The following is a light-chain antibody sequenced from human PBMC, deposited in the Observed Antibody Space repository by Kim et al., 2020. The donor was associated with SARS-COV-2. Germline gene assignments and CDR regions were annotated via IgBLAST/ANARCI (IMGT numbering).Light chain of an antibody. Sequence: SYELTQPPSVSVSPGQTASITCSGDKLGDKYACWYQQKPGQSPVLVIYQDSKRPSGIPERFSGSNSGNTATLTISGTQAMDEADYYCQAWDSRTAVFGPGTKVTVL. CDR3: QAWDSRTAV. CDR2: QDS. J-gene: IGLJ1*01. V-gene: IGLV3-1*01. CDR1: KLGDKY.